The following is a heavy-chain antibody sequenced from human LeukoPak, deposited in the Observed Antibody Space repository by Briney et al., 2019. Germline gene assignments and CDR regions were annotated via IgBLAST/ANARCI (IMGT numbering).Heavy chain of an antibody. CDR2: ISAYNGDT. CDR1: VSTFSNYA. V-gene: IGHV1-18*01. CDR3: ARGPQQLASRVDF. D-gene: IGHD6-13*01. J-gene: IGHJ4*02. Sequence: ASVKVSCKASVSTFSNYAISWVRGAPGQELEWMGWISAYNGDTNFAQKFHGRVTLTTDTSTSTAYMHWRGLRSHDRARYYFARGPQQLASRVDFWGQGTLVTVSS.